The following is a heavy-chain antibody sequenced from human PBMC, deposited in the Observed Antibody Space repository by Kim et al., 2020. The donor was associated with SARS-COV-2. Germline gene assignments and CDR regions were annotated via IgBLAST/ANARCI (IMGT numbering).Heavy chain of an antibody. CDR1: GGSLSGYY. V-gene: IGHV4-34*01. D-gene: IGHD6-19*01. CDR3: ARGLPSSGWYYYYYYGMDV. Sequence: SETLSLTCAVYGGSLSGYYWSWIRQPPGKGLEWIGEINHSGSTNYNPSLKSRVTISVDTSKNQFSLKLSSVTAADTAVYYCARGLPSSGWYYYYYYGMDVWGQGTTVTVSS. CDR2: INHSGST. J-gene: IGHJ6*02.